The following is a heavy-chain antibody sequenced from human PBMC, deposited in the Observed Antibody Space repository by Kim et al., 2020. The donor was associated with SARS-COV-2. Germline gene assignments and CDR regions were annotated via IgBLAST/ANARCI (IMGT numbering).Heavy chain of an antibody. Sequence: GGSLRLSCAASGFTFDDYGMSWVRQAPGKGPEWVSGINWNGGSTGYADSVKGRFTISRDNAKNSLYLQMNSLRAEDTALYHCARIPGGLLWFGELNYWGQGTLVTVSS. CDR3: ARIPGGLLWFGELNY. CDR2: INWNGGST. J-gene: IGHJ4*02. V-gene: IGHV3-20*01. D-gene: IGHD3-10*01. CDR1: GFTFDDYG.